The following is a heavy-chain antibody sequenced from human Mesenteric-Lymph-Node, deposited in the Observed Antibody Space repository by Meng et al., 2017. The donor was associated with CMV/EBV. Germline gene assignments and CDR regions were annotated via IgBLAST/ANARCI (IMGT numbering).Heavy chain of an antibody. V-gene: IGHV3-21*01. Sequence: FAFSRSGMNVVRQAPGKGLEWVSSISGNSRHIYSANSLRGRFTISRDNAKNSVSLQMNSLRAEDTAVYYCASDPSNSADLREGFDQWGQGTLVTVST. D-gene: IGHD4-17*01. J-gene: IGHJ4*02. CDR2: ISGNSRHI. CDR1: FAFSRSG. CDR3: ASDPSNSADLREGFDQ.